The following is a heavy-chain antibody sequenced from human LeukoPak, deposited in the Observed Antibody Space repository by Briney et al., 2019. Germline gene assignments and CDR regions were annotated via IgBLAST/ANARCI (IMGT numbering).Heavy chain of an antibody. CDR1: GGSISTYY. Sequence: PSGTLSLTCTVSGGSISTYYWSWIRQPPGKGLEWIGYISYSGSTNYSPSLKSRVTISVDTSKNQFSLKLSSVTAADTAVYYCARGVGYCSRTSCSFDYWGQGTLVTVSS. CDR2: ISYSGST. V-gene: IGHV4-59*01. D-gene: IGHD2-2*01. J-gene: IGHJ4*02. CDR3: ARGVGYCSRTSCSFDY.